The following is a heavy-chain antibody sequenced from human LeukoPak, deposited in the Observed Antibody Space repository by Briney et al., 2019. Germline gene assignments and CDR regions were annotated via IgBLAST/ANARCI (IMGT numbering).Heavy chain of an antibody. V-gene: IGHV3-30*03. Sequence: GGSLTLSCAASGFTFSSYGMNWVRQAPGKGLEWVAVISYDGSSEYYVDSVKGRFTISRDNSKNTVYLQMNSLKTEDTAVYYCTRAGDDFWSGYLDYWGQGTLVTVSS. D-gene: IGHD3-3*01. CDR1: GFTFSSYG. CDR3: TRAGDDFWSGYLDY. CDR2: ISYDGSSE. J-gene: IGHJ4*02.